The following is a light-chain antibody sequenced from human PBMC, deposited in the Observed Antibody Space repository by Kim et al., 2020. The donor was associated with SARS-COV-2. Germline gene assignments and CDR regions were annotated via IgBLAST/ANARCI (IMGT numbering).Light chain of an antibody. CDR3: QQYGSSPLT. CDR2: GAS. J-gene: IGKJ4*01. CDR1: QSVSSSY. Sequence: LSPGERATLSCRASQSVSSSYLAWYQQKPGQAPRLLIYGASSRATGIPDRFSGSGSGTDFTLTISRLEPEDFAVYYCQQYGSSPLTFGGGTKVDIK. V-gene: IGKV3-20*01.